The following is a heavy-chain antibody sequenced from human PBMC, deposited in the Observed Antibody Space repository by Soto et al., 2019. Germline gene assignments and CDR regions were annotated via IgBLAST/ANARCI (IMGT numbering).Heavy chain of an antibody. V-gene: IGHV4-34*01. J-gene: IGHJ6*02. Sequence: QVQLQQWGAGLLKPSETLSLTCAVYGGSFSGYYWSWIRQPPGKGLEWIGEINHSGSTNYNPSLKSRVNISVDTSKNQFSLKLRSVTAADTAVYYCARGGYDFWSGRHYYGMDVWGQGTTVTVSS. D-gene: IGHD3-3*01. CDR1: GGSFSGYY. CDR2: INHSGST. CDR3: ARGGYDFWSGRHYYGMDV.